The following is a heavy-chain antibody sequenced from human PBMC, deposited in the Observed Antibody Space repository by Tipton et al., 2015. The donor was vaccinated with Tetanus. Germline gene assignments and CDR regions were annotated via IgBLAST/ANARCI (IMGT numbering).Heavy chain of an antibody. CDR1: GYTFTGYY. CDR2: IDPNSGGT. J-gene: IGHJ6*02. V-gene: IGHV1-2*02. Sequence: QMQLVQSGPEMKKPGASVKVSCKASGYTFTGYYMYWVRQAPGQGLEWMGWIDPNSGGTVYAQKFQGRVTMTRDTSISTAYLELSSLRSDDPAVYYCARDRGDYIYYGMDVWGPGTTVTVS. CDR3: ARDRGDYIYYGMDV. D-gene: IGHD3-22*01.